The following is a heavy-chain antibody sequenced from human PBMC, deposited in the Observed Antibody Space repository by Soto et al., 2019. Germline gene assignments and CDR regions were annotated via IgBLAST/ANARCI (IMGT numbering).Heavy chain of an antibody. CDR3: ARSGYFYY. J-gene: IGHJ4*02. V-gene: IGHV3-48*01. Sequence: GGSLRRSCAASGFTFSTYSMNWVRQAPGKGLEWVSYISSTGNTIYYPDSVKGRFTISRDTAKKSLYLQMNSLRAEDTAVYYCARSGYFYYWGQGTLVTVSS. D-gene: IGHD2-8*02. CDR2: ISSTGNTI. CDR1: GFTFSTYS.